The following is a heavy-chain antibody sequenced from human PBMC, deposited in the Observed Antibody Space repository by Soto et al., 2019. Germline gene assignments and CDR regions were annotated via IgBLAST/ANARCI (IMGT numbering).Heavy chain of an antibody. CDR1: GFTFNTYP. Sequence: GGSLRLSXATSGFTFNTYPMTWVRQAPGKGLEWVSSISSTAGRTSSYADSVKGRFAISRDFSDNTVYLQMNNLRVDDTAVYFCAKGVLSFHYGMEVWGQGTTVTVSS. CDR3: AKGVLSFHYGMEV. V-gene: IGHV3-23*01. D-gene: IGHD3-10*01. J-gene: IGHJ6*02. CDR2: ISSTAGRTS.